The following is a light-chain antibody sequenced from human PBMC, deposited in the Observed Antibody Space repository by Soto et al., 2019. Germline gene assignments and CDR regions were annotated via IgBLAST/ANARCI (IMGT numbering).Light chain of an antibody. CDR2: DIS. V-gene: IGLV2-23*02. CDR3: CSYAGSSASYGV. CDR1: SSDVGSYNL. Sequence: QSALTQPASVSGSPGQSITISCTGTSSDVGSYNLVSWYQQHPGKAPELMIYDISKRPSGVSNRFSGSKSGNTASLTISGLQAEDEADYYCCSYAGSSASYGVFGGGTKVTVL. J-gene: IGLJ2*01.